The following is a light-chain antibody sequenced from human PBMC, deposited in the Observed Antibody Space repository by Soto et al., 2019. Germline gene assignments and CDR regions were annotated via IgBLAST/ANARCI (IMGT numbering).Light chain of an antibody. J-gene: IGKJ4*01. CDR2: AAS. Sequence: DIQMTQSPSSVSASVGDRVTITCRASQGISSWVAWYQQKPGKAPNLLIYAASSLQSGVPSRFRGSESGTEFPFTISSLQPEVFETYYCQQADTFPLTFGGGTKVEIK. CDR1: QGISSW. CDR3: QQADTFPLT. V-gene: IGKV1-12*01.